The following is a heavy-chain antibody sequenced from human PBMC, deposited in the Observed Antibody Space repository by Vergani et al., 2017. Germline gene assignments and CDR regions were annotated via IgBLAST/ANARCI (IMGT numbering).Heavy chain of an antibody. J-gene: IGHJ6*02. CDR2: ISAYNGNT. CDR1: GYTFTSYG. CDR3: ATVSIRRIFGVVIYYYYYGMDV. V-gene: IGHV1-18*01. D-gene: IGHD3-3*01. Sequence: QVQLVQSGAEVKKPGASVKVSCKASGYTFTSYGISWVRQAPGQGLEWMGWISAYNGNTNYAQKFQGRVTMTEDTSTDTAYMELSSLRSEDTAVYYCATVSIRRIFGVVIYYYYYGMDVWGQGTTVTVSS.